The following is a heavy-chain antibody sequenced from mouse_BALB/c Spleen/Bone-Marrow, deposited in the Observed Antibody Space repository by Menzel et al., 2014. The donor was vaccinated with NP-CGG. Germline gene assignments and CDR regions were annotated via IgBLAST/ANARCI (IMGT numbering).Heavy chain of an antibody. Sequence: EVQRVESGGGLVKPGGSLKLSCAASGFTFSDYYMYWVRQTPEKRLEWVATISDGGSYTYYPDSVKGRFTISRDNAKNNLYLQMSSLKSEDTAMYYCARYGSSPYAMDYWGQGTSVTVSS. CDR1: GFTFSDYY. CDR2: ISDGGSYT. CDR3: ARYGSSPYAMDY. J-gene: IGHJ4*01. V-gene: IGHV5-4*02. D-gene: IGHD1-1*01.